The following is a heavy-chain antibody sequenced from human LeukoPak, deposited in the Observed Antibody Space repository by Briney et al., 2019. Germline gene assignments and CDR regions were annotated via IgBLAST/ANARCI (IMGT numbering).Heavy chain of an antibody. Sequence: PGGSLRLSCAVSGITLSNYGMSWVRQAPGKGLEWVAGISDSGGSTNYADSVKGRFTISRDNSKNTLYLQMNSLRAEDTAVYYCAKDLRDGYNFYFDYWGQGTLVTVSS. V-gene: IGHV3-23*01. CDR1: GITLSNYG. J-gene: IGHJ4*02. D-gene: IGHD5-24*01. CDR2: ISDSGGST. CDR3: AKDLRDGYNFYFDY.